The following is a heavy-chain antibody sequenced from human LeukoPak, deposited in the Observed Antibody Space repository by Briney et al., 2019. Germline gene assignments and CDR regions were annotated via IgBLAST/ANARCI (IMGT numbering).Heavy chain of an antibody. D-gene: IGHD6-19*01. V-gene: IGHV4-38-2*02. CDR3: ARDSALAQAVMFDY. J-gene: IGHJ4*02. CDR1: GFTFRNYG. Sequence: PGGSLRLSCAASGFTFRNYGMSWVRQAPGKGLEWIGSIDHSGSTYYNPSLKSRVTISVVTSKNQFSLKLRSVTAADTAVYYCARDSALAQAVMFDYWGQGTLVTVSS. CDR2: IDHSGST.